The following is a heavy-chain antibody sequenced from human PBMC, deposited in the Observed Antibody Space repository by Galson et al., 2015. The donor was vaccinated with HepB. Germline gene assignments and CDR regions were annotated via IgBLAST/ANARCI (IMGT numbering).Heavy chain of an antibody. V-gene: IGHV3-30*18. D-gene: IGHD5-12*01. J-gene: IGHJ4*02. CDR3: ANFPSGYEWNY. CDR2: ISYDGSNK. Sequence: SLRLSCAASGFTFSSYGMHWVRQAPGKGLEWVAVISYDGSNKYYADPVKGRFTISRDNSKNTLYLQMNSLRAEDTAVYYCANFPSGYEWNYWGQGTLVTVSS. CDR1: GFTFSSYG.